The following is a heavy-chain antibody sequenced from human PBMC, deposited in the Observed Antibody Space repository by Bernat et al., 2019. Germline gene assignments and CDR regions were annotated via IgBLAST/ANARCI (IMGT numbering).Heavy chain of an antibody. Sequence: QVQLVQSGAEVKKPGASVKVSCKASGYTFTSYAMHWVRQAPGQRLEWMGWINAGNGNTKYSQKFQGRVTITRDTSTSTVYMELSSLRSEDTAVYYCASEDYDSSGYYPHAGDYWGQGTLVTVSS. V-gene: IGHV1-3*01. CDR2: INAGNGNT. D-gene: IGHD3-22*01. CDR1: GYTFTSYA. J-gene: IGHJ4*02. CDR3: ASEDYDSSGYYPHAGDY.